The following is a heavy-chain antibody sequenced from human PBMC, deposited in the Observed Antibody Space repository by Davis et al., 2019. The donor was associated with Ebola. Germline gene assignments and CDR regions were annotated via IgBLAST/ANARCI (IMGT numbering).Heavy chain of an antibody. CDR1: GGSISSSSYY. V-gene: IGHV4-39*01. J-gene: IGHJ4*02. CDR3: ARRFPEQLWLEGGFDY. D-gene: IGHD5-18*01. Sequence: PGGSLRLSCTVSGGSISSSSYYWGWIRQPPGKGLEWIGSIYYSGSTYYNPSLKSRVTISVDTSKNQFSLKLSSVTAADTAVYYCARRFPEQLWLEGGFDYWGQGILVTVSS. CDR2: IYYSGST.